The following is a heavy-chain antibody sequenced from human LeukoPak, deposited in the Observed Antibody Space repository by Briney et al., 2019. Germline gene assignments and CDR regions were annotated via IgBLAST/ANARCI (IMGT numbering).Heavy chain of an antibody. V-gene: IGHV4-59*01. Sequence: SQTLSLTCTVSGGSINSFYWNWIRQPPGKEPEWIGYIYHSGSTNYNPSLKSRLTISLDRPKNQSSLKLTSVTAADTAIYYCARVGGMTTINNAAFDIWGQGTMVTVSS. CDR3: ARVGGMTTINNAAFDI. D-gene: IGHD5-24*01. J-gene: IGHJ3*02. CDR1: GGSINSFY. CDR2: IYHSGST.